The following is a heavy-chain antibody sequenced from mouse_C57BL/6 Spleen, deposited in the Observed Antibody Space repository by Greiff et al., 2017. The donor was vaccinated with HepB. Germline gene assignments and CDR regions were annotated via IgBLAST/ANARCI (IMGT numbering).Heavy chain of an antibody. V-gene: IGHV1-52*01. CDR2: IDPSDSET. CDR1: GYTFTSYW. D-gene: IGHD1-1*01. Sequence: VQLQQPGAELVRPGSSVKLSCKASGYTFTSYWMHWVKQRPIQGLEWIGNIDPSDSETHYNQKFKDKATLTVDKSSSTAYMQLSSLTSEDSAVYYCARWDSSYGGYWGQGTTLTVSS. J-gene: IGHJ2*01. CDR3: ARWDSSYGGY.